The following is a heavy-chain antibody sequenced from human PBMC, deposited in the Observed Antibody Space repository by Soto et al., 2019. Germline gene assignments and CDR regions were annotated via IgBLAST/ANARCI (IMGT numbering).Heavy chain of an antibody. Sequence: PAETLSLTCAASGFSISSDGYSWICIRQAQGKGLVWVGYIYHRGSTYYNPSLKSRVTISVDKSKNQFSLKLSAVTAADTAVYYCARVGGGYPYVSREFDYWGQGTLVTVSS. CDR2: IYHRGST. CDR1: GFSISSDGYS. D-gene: IGHD3-22*01. J-gene: IGHJ4*02. V-gene: IGHV4-30-2*01. CDR3: ARVGGGYPYVSREFDY.